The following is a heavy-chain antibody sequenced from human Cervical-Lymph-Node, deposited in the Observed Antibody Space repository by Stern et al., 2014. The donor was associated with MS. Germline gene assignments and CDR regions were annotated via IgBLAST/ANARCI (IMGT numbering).Heavy chain of an antibody. Sequence: VQLVESGPGLVKPSGTLSLTCAVSGGSISSDHWWTWVRQPPGRGLEWIGEIFHSGSTIYNPSLKSRVTMSVDKSKTHSSLKLTSVTAADTAVYYCATGRTALLDYWGQGTLVTVSS. CDR2: IFHSGST. V-gene: IGHV4-4*02. J-gene: IGHJ4*02. CDR3: ATGRTALLDY. D-gene: IGHD1/OR15-1a*01. CDR1: GGSISSDHW.